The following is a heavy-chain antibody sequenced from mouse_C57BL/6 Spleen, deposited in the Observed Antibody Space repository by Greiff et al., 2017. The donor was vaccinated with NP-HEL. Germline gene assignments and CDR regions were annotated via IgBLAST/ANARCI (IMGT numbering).Heavy chain of an antibody. V-gene: IGHV5-6*01. J-gene: IGHJ2*01. CDR1: GFTFSSYG. CDR3: ARQGGYYDYAHYFDY. D-gene: IGHD2-4*01. CDR2: ISSGGSYT. Sequence: EVQVVESGGDLVKPGGSLKLSCAASGFTFSSYGMSWVRQTPDKRLEWVATISSGGSYTYYPDSVKGRFTISRDNAKNTLYLQMSSLKSEDTAMYYCARQGGYYDYAHYFDYGGQGTTLTVSS.